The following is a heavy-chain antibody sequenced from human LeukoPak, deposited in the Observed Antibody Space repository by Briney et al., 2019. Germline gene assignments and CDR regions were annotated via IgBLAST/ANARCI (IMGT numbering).Heavy chain of an antibody. J-gene: IGHJ5*02. CDR1: GGTFSSYG. CDR2: ISAYNGNT. D-gene: IGHD2-15*01. Sequence: ASVKVSCKASGGTFSSYGISWVRQAPGQGLEWMGWISAYNGNTNYAQKLQGRVTMTTDTSTSTAYMELRSLRSDDTAVYYCARVGIGYCSGGSCPRWFDPWGQGTLVTVSS. CDR3: ARVGIGYCSGGSCPRWFDP. V-gene: IGHV1-18*01.